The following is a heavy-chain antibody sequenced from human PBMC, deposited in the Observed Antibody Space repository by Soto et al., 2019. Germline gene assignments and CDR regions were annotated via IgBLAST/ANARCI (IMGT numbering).Heavy chain of an antibody. CDR2: IIPYYNTL. CDR1: EGTFNSYA. J-gene: IGHJ4*02. D-gene: IGHD6-13*01. Sequence: QAQVVQSGAEVRKPGSSVKLSCKASEGTFNSYAIAWVRQAPGQGLEWMGGIIPYYNTLNYAQKFQDRVTITADDSTNTVYMEPSSLSSDDTAVSFCASGASRWYPYFFDSWAQGTLVTVSS. V-gene: IGHV1-69*01. CDR3: ASGASRWYPYFFDS.